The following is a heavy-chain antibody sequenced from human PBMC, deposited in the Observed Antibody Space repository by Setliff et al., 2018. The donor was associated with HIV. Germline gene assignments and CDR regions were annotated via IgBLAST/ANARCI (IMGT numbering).Heavy chain of an antibody. CDR1: GFTFQNYA. Sequence: PGGSLRLSCAASGFTFQNYAMTWVRQVPGEGLEWVSSIGGSDRDINYANFVKGRFTISRDNSKNMLYLQMNSLRAEDTAIYYCAKDRTSFNANWDAFDIWGQGTVVT. D-gene: IGHD1-1*01. CDR3: AKDRTSFNANWDAFDI. V-gene: IGHV3-23*01. CDR2: IGGSDRDI. J-gene: IGHJ3*02.